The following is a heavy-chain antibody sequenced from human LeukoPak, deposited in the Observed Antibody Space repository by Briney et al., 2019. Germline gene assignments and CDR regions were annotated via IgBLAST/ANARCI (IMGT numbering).Heavy chain of an antibody. J-gene: IGHJ4*02. D-gene: IGHD3-16*01. V-gene: IGHV3-7*01. CDR1: GFIFSSYW. CDR2: IKYDESEN. Sequence: GGSLRLSCAASGFIFSSYWMSWVRQAPGKGLEWVANIKYDESENYYMESLKGRFTVSRDNAKNSLYLQLNSLRAEDTAVYFCATIHRGVSPRLEYWGQGTLLTVSS. CDR3: ATIHRGVSPRLEY.